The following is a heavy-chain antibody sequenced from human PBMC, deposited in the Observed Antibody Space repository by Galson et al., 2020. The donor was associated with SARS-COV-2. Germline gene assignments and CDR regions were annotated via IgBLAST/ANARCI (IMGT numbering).Heavy chain of an antibody. V-gene: IGHV4-38-2*02. CDR3: ARQGVNMIVLVTVPGWYFDL. D-gene: IGHD3-22*01. CDR1: GYSVSTTNY. J-gene: IGHJ2*01. Sequence: SETLSLTCTVSGYSVSTTNYWGWVRQPPGRGLEWIGSVYPSGTTYYNPSLKSRLTISVDTSKNQFSLRLDSVTAADTALYYCARQGVNMIVLVTVPGWYFDLWCRGTLVTVSS. CDR2: VYPSGTT.